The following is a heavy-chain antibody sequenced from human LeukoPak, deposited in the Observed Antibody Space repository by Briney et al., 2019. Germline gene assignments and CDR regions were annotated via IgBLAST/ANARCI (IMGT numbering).Heavy chain of an antibody. V-gene: IGHV1-69*13. D-gene: IGHD2-2*01. CDR3: ARTDCSSTSCYPYYFDY. CDR2: IIPIFGTA. Sequence: SVKVSCKASGGTFSSYAISWVRQAPGQGLEWMGGIIPIFGTANYAQKFQGRVTITADESTSTAYMELSSLRSEDTAVYYCARTDCSSTSCYPYYFDYWGQGTLVTVSS. J-gene: IGHJ4*02. CDR1: GGTFSSYA.